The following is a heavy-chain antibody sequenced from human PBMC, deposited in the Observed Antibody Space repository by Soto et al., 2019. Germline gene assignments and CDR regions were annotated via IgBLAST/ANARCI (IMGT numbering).Heavy chain of an antibody. CDR2: INAGNGNT. Sequence: QVQLVQSGAEVKKPGASVKVSCKASGYTFTSYAMHWVRQAPGQRLEWMGWINAGNGNTKYSQKFQVRVTITRDTSASTAYMELSRLRSEDTAVYYCARDCSGGSGYGFDPWGQGTMVTVSS. D-gene: IGHD2-15*01. V-gene: IGHV1-3*01. CDR3: ARDCSGGSGYGFDP. CDR1: GYTFTSYA. J-gene: IGHJ5*02.